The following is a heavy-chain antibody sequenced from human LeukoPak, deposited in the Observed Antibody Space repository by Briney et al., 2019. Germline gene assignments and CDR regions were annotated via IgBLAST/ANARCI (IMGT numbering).Heavy chain of an antibody. CDR1: GGSISSSSYY. J-gene: IGHJ6*02. D-gene: IGHD2-2*01. Sequence: SETLSLTCTVSGGSISSSSYYWGWIRQPPGKGLEWIGSIYYSGSTYYNPSLKSRVTISVDTSKNQFSLKLSSVTAADTAVYYCARISPLDCSSTSCPSGYYYYGMDVWGQGTTVTVSS. CDR2: IYYSGST. CDR3: ARISPLDCSSTSCPSGYYYYGMDV. V-gene: IGHV4-39*07.